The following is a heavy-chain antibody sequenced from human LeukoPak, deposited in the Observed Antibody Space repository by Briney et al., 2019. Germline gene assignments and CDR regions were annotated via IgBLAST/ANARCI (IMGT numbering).Heavy chain of an antibody. CDR1: AFTFSSYA. CDR2: ISGSGGST. Sequence: GGSLRLSCAASAFTFSSYAMSWVRRAPGKGLEWVSTISGSGGSTYYADSVRGRFTISRDNSKNTLYLQMNSLRAEDTAVYYCARQMGVDYWGQGTLVTVSS. V-gene: IGHV3-23*01. D-gene: IGHD3-16*01. J-gene: IGHJ4*02. CDR3: ARQMGVDY.